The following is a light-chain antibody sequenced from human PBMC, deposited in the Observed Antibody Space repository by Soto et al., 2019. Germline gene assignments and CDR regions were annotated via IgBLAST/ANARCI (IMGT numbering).Light chain of an antibody. CDR3: QQCNDWPLIT. CDR1: LSVSSY. CDR2: GSS. V-gene: IGKV3-15*01. J-gene: IGKJ5*01. Sequence: EIVMTQSPATLSVPPGERATLSCRASLSVSSYLAWYQQKPGQAPRLLIYGSSTRATGVPARFSGSGSGTEVSLTISSLQFEDFEFYYCQQCNDWPLITFGQGTRL.